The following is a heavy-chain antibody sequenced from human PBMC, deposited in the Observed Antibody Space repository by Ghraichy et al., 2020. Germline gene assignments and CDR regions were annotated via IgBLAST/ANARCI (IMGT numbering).Heavy chain of an antibody. D-gene: IGHD2-21*02. CDR3: ARDGYCVSGDCHQSNWYH. CDR1: GFSFSLFG. CDR2: ILADGNNQ. Sequence: GGSLRLSCVTSGFSFSLFGMHWVRQVPGKGLEWVASILADGNNQYYSETVKGRFTISRDNSKNTLDLQMNSLRDDDSAVYYCARDGYCVSGDCHQSNWYHWGQGTLVTVSP. J-gene: IGHJ5*02. V-gene: IGHV3-33*05.